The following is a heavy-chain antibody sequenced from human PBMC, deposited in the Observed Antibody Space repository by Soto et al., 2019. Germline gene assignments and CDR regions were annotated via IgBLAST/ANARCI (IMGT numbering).Heavy chain of an antibody. CDR3: AKDLGDDLSLFDY. Sequence: TGGSLRLSCAASGFTFSSYGMHWVRQAPGKGLEWVAVISYDGSNKYYADSVKGRFTISRDNSKNTLYLQMNSLRAEDTAVYYCAKDLGDDLSLFDYWGQGTLVTVSS. CDR1: GFTFSSYG. V-gene: IGHV3-30*18. J-gene: IGHJ4*02. CDR2: ISYDGSNK. D-gene: IGHD3-10*01.